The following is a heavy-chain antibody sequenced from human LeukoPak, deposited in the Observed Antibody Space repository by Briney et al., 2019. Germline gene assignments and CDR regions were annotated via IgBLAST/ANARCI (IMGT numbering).Heavy chain of an antibody. CDR2: ISGSSTYI. CDR1: GFTFSNFR. CDR3: ARDLGFWSGPDY. V-gene: IGHV3-21*01. J-gene: IGHJ4*02. Sequence: GGSLSLSCAASGFTFSNFRMMWVRQPPGKGLEWVSSISGSSTYIYYADSVKGRFTISRDNAKNSLSLQMNNLRAEDTAVYYCARDLGFWSGPDYWGQGTLVTVSS. D-gene: IGHD3-3*01.